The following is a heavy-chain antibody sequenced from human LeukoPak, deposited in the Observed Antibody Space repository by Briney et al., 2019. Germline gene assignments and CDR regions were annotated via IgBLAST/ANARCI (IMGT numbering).Heavy chain of an antibody. CDR1: GFTFSSYW. Sequence: KTGGSLRLSCAASGFTFSSYWMSWVRQAPGKGLEWVSYISTSSTYIYYADSVKGRFTISRDNAKNSLYLHMNSLRAEDTAVYYCARDASGSSIGLIDFWGQGTLVTVSS. CDR2: ISTSSTYI. CDR3: ARDASGSSIGLIDF. D-gene: IGHD1-26*01. V-gene: IGHV3-21*01. J-gene: IGHJ4*02.